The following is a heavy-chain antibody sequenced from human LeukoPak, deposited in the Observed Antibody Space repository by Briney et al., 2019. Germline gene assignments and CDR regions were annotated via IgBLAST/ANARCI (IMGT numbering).Heavy chain of an antibody. CDR2: FYTSGNT. D-gene: IGHD5-18*01. Sequence: SETLSLTCTVSDGSISSYYWSWIRQPAGKGLEWIGRFYTSGNTNYNPSLKSRVNMSLDTSMNQFSLKLTSVTAADTAVYYCAREGTGSYGRPFDYWGQGTLVTVSS. V-gene: IGHV4-4*07. CDR1: DGSISSYY. CDR3: AREGTGSYGRPFDY. J-gene: IGHJ4*02.